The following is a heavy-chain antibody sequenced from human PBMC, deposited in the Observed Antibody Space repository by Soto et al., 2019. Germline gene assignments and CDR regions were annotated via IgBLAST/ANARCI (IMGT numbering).Heavy chain of an antibody. CDR1: GGSISSGAYY. CDR2: IYYSGST. CDR3: ARDNYGDTYYFDY. V-gene: IGHV4-30-4*01. J-gene: IGHJ4*02. D-gene: IGHD4-17*01. Sequence: SETLSLTCTVSGGSISSGAYYWSWVRQPPGKGLEWIGYIYYSGSTYYNPSLKSRVTISVDTSKNQFSLKLSSVTATYTAVYYCARDNYGDTYYFDYWGQGTLVTVSS.